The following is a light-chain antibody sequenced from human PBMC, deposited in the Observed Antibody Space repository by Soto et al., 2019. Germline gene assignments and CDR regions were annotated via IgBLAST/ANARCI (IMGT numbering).Light chain of an antibody. CDR2: DAS. J-gene: IGKJ2*01. V-gene: IGKV3-11*01. Sequence: EIVLTQSPATLSLSPGERATLSCRASQSVGSSLAWFQHKPGQAPRLLIYDASNRATGIPARFSGSGSGTDFTLTISSLEPEDFAVYYCQQRSNWRRTFGQGTKLEIK. CDR1: QSVGSS. CDR3: QQRSNWRRT.